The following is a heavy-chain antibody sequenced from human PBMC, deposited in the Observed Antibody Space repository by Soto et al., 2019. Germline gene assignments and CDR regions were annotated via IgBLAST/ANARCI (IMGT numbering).Heavy chain of an antibody. CDR2: IYPGDSDT. CDR3: ARRQSGAYGAGSYWFDP. J-gene: IGHJ5*02. CDR1: GYSFTSYW. Sequence: GESLKISCKGSGYSFTSYWIGWVRQMPGKGLEWMGIIYPGDSDTRYSPSFQGQVPISADKSISTAYLQWSSLEASDTAMYDCARRQSGAYGAGSYWFDPWGQGTLVTVSS. D-gene: IGHD3-10*01. V-gene: IGHV5-51*01.